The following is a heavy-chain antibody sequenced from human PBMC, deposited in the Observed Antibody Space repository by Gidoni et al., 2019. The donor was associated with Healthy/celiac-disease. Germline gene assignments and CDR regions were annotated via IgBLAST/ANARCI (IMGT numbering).Heavy chain of an antibody. Sequence: QVQLVESGGGVVQPGRSLRLSCAASGFTFRSYAMHWVRQAPGKGLEWVAVRSYDGSNKYYADSVKGRFTISRDNSKNTLYLQMNSLRAEDTAVYYCAREGTSRDGYNYADYWGQGTLVTVSS. CDR1: GFTFRSYA. V-gene: IGHV3-30*04. J-gene: IGHJ4*02. CDR2: RSYDGSNK. D-gene: IGHD5-12*01. CDR3: AREGTSRDGYNYADY.